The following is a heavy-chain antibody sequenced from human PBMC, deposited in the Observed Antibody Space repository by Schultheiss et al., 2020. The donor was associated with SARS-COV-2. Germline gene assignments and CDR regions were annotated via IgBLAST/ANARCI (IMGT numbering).Heavy chain of an antibody. CDR2: ISGSGGST. Sequence: GESLKISCAASGFTFSSYSMNWVRQAPGKGLVWVSAISGSGGSTYYADSVKGRFTISRDNAKNSLYLQMNSLRAEDTAVYYCAREGYYYSMDVWGQGTTVTVSS. J-gene: IGHJ6*02. CDR1: GFTFSSYS. V-gene: IGHV3-21*01. CDR3: AREGYYYSMDV.